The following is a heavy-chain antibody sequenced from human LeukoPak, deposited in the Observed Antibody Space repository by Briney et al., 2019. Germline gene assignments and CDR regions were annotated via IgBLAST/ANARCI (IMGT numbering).Heavy chain of an antibody. V-gene: IGHV4-34*01. J-gene: IGHJ5*02. CDR2: INQSGST. CDR3: ARGPIFYDYVGGSYRYNWFDP. D-gene: IGHD3-16*02. CDR1: GGSFSGYY. Sequence: SETPSLTCAVYGGSFSGYYWSWIRQPPGKGLEWIGEINQSGSTNYNPSLKSRVTISVDTSKNQFSLKLSSVTAADTAVYYCARGPIFYDYVGGSYRYNWFDPWGQGTLFTVSS.